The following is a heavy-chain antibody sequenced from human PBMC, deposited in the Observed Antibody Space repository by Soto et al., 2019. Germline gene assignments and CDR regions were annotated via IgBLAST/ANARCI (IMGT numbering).Heavy chain of an antibody. D-gene: IGHD3-3*01. Sequence: SQTLSLTCAISGDSVSSNSAAWNWIRQSPSRGLEWPGRTYYRSKWYNDYAVSVKSRITINPDTSKNQFSLQLNSVTPEDTAVYYCARASDKRYYDFWSGYRYYYYGMDVWGQGTTVSVSS. CDR2: TYYRSKWYN. J-gene: IGHJ6*02. V-gene: IGHV6-1*01. CDR1: GDSVSSNSAA. CDR3: ARASDKRYYDFWSGYRYYYYGMDV.